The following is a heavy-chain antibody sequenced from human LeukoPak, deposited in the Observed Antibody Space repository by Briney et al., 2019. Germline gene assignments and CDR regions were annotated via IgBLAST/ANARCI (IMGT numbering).Heavy chain of an antibody. J-gene: IGHJ4*02. CDR2: IYYSGST. Sequence: SETLSLTCTVSGGSISSSSYYWGWIRQPPGKGLEWIGSIYYSGSTYYNPSLKSRVTISVDTSKNQFSLKLSSVSAADTAVYYCAARYSGYDYPTNFDYWGQGTLVTVSS. CDR1: GGSISSSSYY. CDR3: AARYSGYDYPTNFDY. D-gene: IGHD5-12*01. V-gene: IGHV4-39*01.